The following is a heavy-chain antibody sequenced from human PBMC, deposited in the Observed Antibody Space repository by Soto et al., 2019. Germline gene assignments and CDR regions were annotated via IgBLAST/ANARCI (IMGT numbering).Heavy chain of an antibody. Sequence: PSETLCLTCTVSGGSISSGGYYWSWIRQHPEKGLEWIGYIYYSGSTYYNPSLKSRVTISVDTSKNQFSLKLSSVTAADTAVYYCASGGIAVAVQDEYFQHWGQGTLVTVSS. CDR2: IYYSGST. CDR3: ASGGIAVAVQDEYFQH. CDR1: GGSISSGGYY. J-gene: IGHJ1*01. V-gene: IGHV4-31*03. D-gene: IGHD6-19*01.